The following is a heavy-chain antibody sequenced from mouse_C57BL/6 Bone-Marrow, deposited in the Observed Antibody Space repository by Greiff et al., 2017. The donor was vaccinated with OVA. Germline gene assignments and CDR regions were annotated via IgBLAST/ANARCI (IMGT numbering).Heavy chain of an antibody. CDR3: ARHCCAY. V-gene: IGHV5-6*01. J-gene: IGHJ3*01. CDR1: GFTFSSYG. Sequence: EVKLVESGGDLVKPGGSLKLSCAASGFTFSSYGMSWVRQTPDKRLEWVATISSGGSYTYYPDSVKGRFTISRDNAKNTLYLQMSSLKSEDTAMYYCARHCCAYGGRGTLVTVSA. CDR2: ISSGGSYT.